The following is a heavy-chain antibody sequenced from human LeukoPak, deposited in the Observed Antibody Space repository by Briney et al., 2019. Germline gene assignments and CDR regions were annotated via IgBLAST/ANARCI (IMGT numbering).Heavy chain of an antibody. CDR3: ATREPAITKIGYFDY. V-gene: IGHV3-23*01. D-gene: IGHD3-22*01. CDR1: GFTFSSYA. J-gene: IGHJ4*02. CDR2: ISGGGGST. Sequence: PGGSLRLSCAASGFTFSSYAMSWVRQAPGKGLEWVSGISGGGGSTYYADSVKGRFTISRDNSKNTMYLQMNSLRAEDTAVYYCATREPAITKIGYFDYWGQGTLVTVSS.